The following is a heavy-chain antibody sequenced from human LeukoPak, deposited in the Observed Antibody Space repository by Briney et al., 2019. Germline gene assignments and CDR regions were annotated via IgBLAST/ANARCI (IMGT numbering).Heavy chain of an antibody. J-gene: IGHJ4*02. CDR1: GFTFSGSA. Sequence: GGSLRLSCAASGFTFSGSAMHWVRQASGRGLEWVGRIRSKAKSYATAYAESVKGRFTISRDDSKNTAYLQMNSLKTEDTAVYYCTSYGSGNPDFDSWGQGTPVTVSS. V-gene: IGHV3-73*01. CDR3: TSYGSGNPDFDS. D-gene: IGHD3-10*01. CDR2: IRSKAKSYAT.